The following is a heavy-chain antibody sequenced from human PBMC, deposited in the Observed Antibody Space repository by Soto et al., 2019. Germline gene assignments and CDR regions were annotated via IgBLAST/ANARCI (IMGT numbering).Heavy chain of an antibody. CDR2: ISSSGSTI. CDR3: ARQLYQGSIYYDSSGYFDY. Sequence: EVQLVESGGGLVQPGGSLRLSCAASRFTFSSYEMNWVRQAPGKGLEWVSYISSSGSTIYYADSVKGRFTISRDNAKNSVYLQMNSLRAEDTAVYYCARQLYQGSIYYDSSGYFDYWGQGTLVTVSS. CDR1: RFTFSSYE. J-gene: IGHJ4*02. D-gene: IGHD3-22*01. V-gene: IGHV3-48*03.